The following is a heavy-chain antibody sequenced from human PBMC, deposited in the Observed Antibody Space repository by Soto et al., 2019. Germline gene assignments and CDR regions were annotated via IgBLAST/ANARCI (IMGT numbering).Heavy chain of an antibody. D-gene: IGHD2-21*02. V-gene: IGHV1-69*01. CDR1: GGGTLSNDG. CDR2: VIPFFGTP. J-gene: IGHJ4*02. Sequence: QVHLVQSGADVRKSGSSVRVSCTASGGGTLSNDGISWGRQAPGQGLEWLGRVIPFFGTPDYSQSFQGRLKITADASTGTVYMDLRSLKSDDTAVYYCAREVVTETTWGSFDSWGQGTLVTVSS. CDR3: AREVVTETTWGSFDS.